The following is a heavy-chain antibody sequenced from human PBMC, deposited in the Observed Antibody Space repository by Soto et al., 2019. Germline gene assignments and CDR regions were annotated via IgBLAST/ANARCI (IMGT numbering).Heavy chain of an antibody. V-gene: IGHV3-33*01. CDR3: ARWGIAAGDY. CDR1: GFTFSRYG. CDR2: IWYDGSNK. Sequence: QVQLVESGGGVVQPGRSLRLSCAASGFTFSRYGMHWVRQAPGKGLEWVAVIWYDGSNKYYADSVKGRFTISRDNSKNTLYLQMNSLRAEGTAVYYCARWGIAAGDYWGQGTLVTVSS. D-gene: IGHD6-13*01. J-gene: IGHJ4*02.